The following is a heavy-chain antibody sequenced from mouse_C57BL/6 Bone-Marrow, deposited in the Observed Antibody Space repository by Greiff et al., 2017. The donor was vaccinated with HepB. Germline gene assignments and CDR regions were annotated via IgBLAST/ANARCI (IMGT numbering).Heavy chain of an antibody. V-gene: IGHV14-1*01. D-gene: IGHD1-1*01. J-gene: IGHJ1*03. Sequence: VQLQQSGAELVRPGASVKLSCTASGFNIKDYYMHWVKQRPEQGLEWIGRIDPEDGDTEYAPKFQGKDTMTADTSSNTAYLQLSSLTSEDTAVYYCNGGSSPYWYVDVWGTGTTVTVSS. CDR2: IDPEDGDT. CDR1: GFNIKDYY. CDR3: NGGSSPYWYVDV.